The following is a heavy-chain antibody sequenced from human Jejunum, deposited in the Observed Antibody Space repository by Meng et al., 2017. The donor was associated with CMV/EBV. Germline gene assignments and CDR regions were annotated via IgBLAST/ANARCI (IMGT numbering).Heavy chain of an antibody. Sequence: TFGDDAMTLVRPAPGKGLEWVGFIRSKAYDGTTEYAASVKRRFTISRDDSRSIAYLQMNSLNTEDIAVYYCARLQVVDSHYYGMDAWGQGTTVTVSS. CDR3: ARLQVVDSHYYGMDA. CDR2: IRSKAYDGTT. CDR1: TFGDDA. V-gene: IGHV3-49*04. J-gene: IGHJ6*02. D-gene: IGHD3/OR15-3a*01.